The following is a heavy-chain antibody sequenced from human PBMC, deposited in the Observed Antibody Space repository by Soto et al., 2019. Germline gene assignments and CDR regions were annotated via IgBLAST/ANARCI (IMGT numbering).Heavy chain of an antibody. D-gene: IGHD2-2*01. CDR2: IIPVFGTA. CDR3: AKVRYSSPMGYYYGMDV. Sequence: QAQLEQSGGEVKKPGSSVKVSCKASRVAFSKFIVTWVRQAPGVGLEWVGGIIPVFGTANYEQKFQGRVTITADESTSTSYMEVNNLRSEDTAVYYCAKVRYSSPMGYYYGMDVWGQGTTVTVSS. CDR1: RVAFSKFI. V-gene: IGHV1-69*01. J-gene: IGHJ6*02.